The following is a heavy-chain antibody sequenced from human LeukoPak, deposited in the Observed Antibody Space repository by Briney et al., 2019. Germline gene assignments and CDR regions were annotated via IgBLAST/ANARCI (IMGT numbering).Heavy chain of an antibody. V-gene: IGHV3-7*01. CDR3: ASGFLDDFWSGHF. Sequence: GGSLRLSCAASGFTFSSYWMSWVRQAPGKGLEWVANIKQDGSEKYYVDSVKGRFTISRGNAKKSLYLQMNSLRAEDTAVYYCASGFLDDFWSGHFWGQGTLVTVSS. J-gene: IGHJ4*02. CDR1: GFTFSSYW. D-gene: IGHD3-3*01. CDR2: IKQDGSEK.